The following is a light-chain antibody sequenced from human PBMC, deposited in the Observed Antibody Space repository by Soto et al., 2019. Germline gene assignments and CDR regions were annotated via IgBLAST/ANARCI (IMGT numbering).Light chain of an antibody. V-gene: IGLV2-8*01. CDR1: SSDVGGYNY. J-gene: IGLJ2*01. CDR2: EVS. Sequence: QSVLTQPPSASGSPGQSVTLSCTGTSSDVGGYNYVSWYQQHPGKAPKLMIYEVSKRPSGVPDRFSGSKSGNTAPLTVSGLQAEDEADYYCSSYAGSNNVVFGGGTKLTVL. CDR3: SSYAGSNNVV.